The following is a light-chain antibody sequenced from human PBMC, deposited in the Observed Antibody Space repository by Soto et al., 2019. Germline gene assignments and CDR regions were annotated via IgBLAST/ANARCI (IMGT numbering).Light chain of an antibody. CDR3: QVWDHSNDWGV. CDR2: DNS. CDR1: NIGSIS. Sequence: SYELTQPPSVSVAPVQTATIPHGGANIGSISVHWHQQKPGQAPVLVVCDNSDRPSGITERFSGANSGNTATLTITRVEVGDEADYYFQVWDHSNDWGVFGGGTKVTVL. V-gene: IGLV3-21*02. J-gene: IGLJ3*02.